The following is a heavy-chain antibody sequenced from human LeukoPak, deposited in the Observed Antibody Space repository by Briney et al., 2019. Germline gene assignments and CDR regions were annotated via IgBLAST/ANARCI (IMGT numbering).Heavy chain of an antibody. CDR3: ARGGYSSGWFFDY. Sequence: SETLSLTCTVSGGSISSYHWSWIRQPPGKGLEWIGYIYYSGSTNYNPSLKSRVTISVDTSKNQFSLKLSSVTAADTAVYYCARGGYSSGWFFDYWGQGTLVTVSS. J-gene: IGHJ4*02. CDR1: GGSISSYH. V-gene: IGHV4-59*12. CDR2: IYYSGST. D-gene: IGHD6-19*01.